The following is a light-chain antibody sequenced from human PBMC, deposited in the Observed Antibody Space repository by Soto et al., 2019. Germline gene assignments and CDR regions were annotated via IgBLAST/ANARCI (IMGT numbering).Light chain of an antibody. J-gene: IGLJ3*02. V-gene: IGLV2-11*01. CDR3: CSYSGSHTSWV. CDR2: GVS. Sequence: QSALTQPRSVSGSPGQSVTISCTGTSSDVGGFNFVSWYQQYPGKAPKLMIFGVSERPSGVPDRFSGSKSGNTASLVISGLQTEDEADYYCCSYSGSHTSWVFGGGTKVTVL. CDR1: SSDVGGFNF.